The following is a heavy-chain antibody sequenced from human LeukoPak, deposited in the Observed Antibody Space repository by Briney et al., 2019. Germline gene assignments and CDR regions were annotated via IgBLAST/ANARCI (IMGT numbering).Heavy chain of an antibody. J-gene: IGHJ5*02. CDR1: GFTFGSYA. CDR2: ISYDGSNE. D-gene: IGHD2-2*03. V-gene: IGHV3-30*04. CDR3: VKDGYCGSHRCYGYFDP. Sequence: PGGSLRLSCVASGFTFGSYAMHWVRQGPGKGLEWVAVISYDGSNEYYADSVKGRFTISRANSKNTLYVQMDSLRVEDTAVYYCVKDGYCGSHRCYGYFDPWGQGTLVTVSS.